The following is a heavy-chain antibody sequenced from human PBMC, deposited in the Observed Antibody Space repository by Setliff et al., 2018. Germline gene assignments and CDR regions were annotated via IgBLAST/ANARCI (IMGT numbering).Heavy chain of an antibody. V-gene: IGHV4-34*09. CDR1: GGSFSGYY. J-gene: IGHJ4*02. D-gene: IGHD1-26*01. Sequence: KTSETLSLTCAVYGGSFSGYYWSWVRQPPGKGLEWIGEIYHSGSTYYNPSLKSRVTISVDTSKNQFSLKLSSVTAADTAVYYCASYGSNYWGQGTLVTVSS. CDR2: IYHSGST. CDR3: ASYGSNY.